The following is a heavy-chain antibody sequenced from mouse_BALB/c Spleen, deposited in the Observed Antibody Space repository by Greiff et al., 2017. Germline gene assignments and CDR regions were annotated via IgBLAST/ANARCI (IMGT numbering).Heavy chain of an antibody. CDR3: ARSRLWPTTGGFAY. Sequence: EVQLQESGPGLVKPSQSLSLTCTVTGYSITSDYAWNWIRQFPGNKLEWMGYISYSGSTSYNPSLKSRISITRDTSKNQFFLQLNSVTTEDTATYYCARSRLWPTTGGFAYWGQGTLVTVSA. V-gene: IGHV3-2*02. J-gene: IGHJ3*01. CDR1: GYSITSDYA. CDR2: ISYSGST. D-gene: IGHD1-1*01.